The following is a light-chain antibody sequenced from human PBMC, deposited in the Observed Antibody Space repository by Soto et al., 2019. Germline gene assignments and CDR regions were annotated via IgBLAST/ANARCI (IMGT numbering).Light chain of an antibody. V-gene: IGLV2-14*01. Sequence: QSALTQPASVSGSPGQSITISCTGTSNDVGGYNYVFWYQQHPGKAPKLMIYDVSNRPSGVSNRFSGSKSGNTASLTISGLQAEDEADYYCSSYTSSSTVVFGGWTKLTVL. J-gene: IGLJ2*01. CDR1: SNDVGGYNY. CDR2: DVS. CDR3: SSYTSSSTVV.